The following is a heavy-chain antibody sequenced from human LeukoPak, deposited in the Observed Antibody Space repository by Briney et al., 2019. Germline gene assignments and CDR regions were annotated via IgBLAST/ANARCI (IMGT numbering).Heavy chain of an antibody. CDR3: ARDPIDY. J-gene: IGHJ4*02. Sequence: GGSLRPSCAASGFTFSSYGMHWVRQAPGKGLEWLAVISYDGSNKYYADFVKGRFTISRDNSKNTLYLQMNSLRAEDTAVYYCARDPIDYWGQGTLVTVSS. CDR2: ISYDGSNK. CDR1: GFTFSSYG. V-gene: IGHV3-30*03.